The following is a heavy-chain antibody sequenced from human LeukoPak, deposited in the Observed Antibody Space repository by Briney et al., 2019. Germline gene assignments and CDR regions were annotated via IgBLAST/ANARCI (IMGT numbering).Heavy chain of an antibody. V-gene: IGHV3-30*02. Sequence: GGSLRLSCAASGFTFSSYVMHWVRQAPGKGLEWVAFIRYDGSFKYYADSVKGRFTISRDNSKNTLYLQMNSLRAEDTAVYYCAKDPRDHSYGWSWRYFDYWGQGTLVTVSS. J-gene: IGHJ4*02. CDR3: AKDPRDHSYGWSWRYFDY. CDR1: GFTFSSYV. CDR2: IRYDGSFK. D-gene: IGHD5-18*01.